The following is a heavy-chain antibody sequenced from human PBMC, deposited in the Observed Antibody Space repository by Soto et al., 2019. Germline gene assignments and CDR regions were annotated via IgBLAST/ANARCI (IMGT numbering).Heavy chain of an antibody. CDR3: AKGERISVAGTIDY. V-gene: IGHV3-30*18. J-gene: IGHJ4*02. D-gene: IGHD6-19*01. Sequence: QVQLVESGGGVVQHGRSLRLSCAASGFTFSSYGMHWVRQAPGKGLEWVAVISYDGSNKYYADSVKGRFTISRDNSKNTLYLQMNSLRAEDTAVYYCAKGERISVAGTIDYWGQGTLVTVSS. CDR2: ISYDGSNK. CDR1: GFTFSSYG.